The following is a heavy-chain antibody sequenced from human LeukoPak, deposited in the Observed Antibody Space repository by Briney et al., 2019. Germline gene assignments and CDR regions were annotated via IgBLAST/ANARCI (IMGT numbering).Heavy chain of an antibody. V-gene: IGHV1-69*13. D-gene: IGHD6-19*01. Sequence: SVKVSCKASGYTFTSYDINWVRQATGQGLEWMGGIIPIFGTANYAQKFQGRVTITADESASTAYMELSSLRSEDTAVYYCARDPLVRYSSGWYGAFDIWGQGTMVTVSS. J-gene: IGHJ3*02. CDR1: GYTFTSYD. CDR3: ARDPLVRYSSGWYGAFDI. CDR2: IIPIFGTA.